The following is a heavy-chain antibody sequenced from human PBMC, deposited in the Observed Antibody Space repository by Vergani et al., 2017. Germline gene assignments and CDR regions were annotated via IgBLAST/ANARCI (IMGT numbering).Heavy chain of an antibody. Sequence: QVQLQESGPGLVKPSETLSLTCTVSGGSISSYYWSWIRQPPGKGLEWIGYIYYSGSTNYNPSLKSRVTISVDTSKNQFSLKLSSVTAADTAVYYCARRVSDYYDSSGYYGYWGQGTLVTVSS. CDR1: GGSISSYY. CDR2: IYYSGST. D-gene: IGHD3-22*01. J-gene: IGHJ4*02. V-gene: IGHV4-59*01. CDR3: ARRVSDYYDSSGYYGY.